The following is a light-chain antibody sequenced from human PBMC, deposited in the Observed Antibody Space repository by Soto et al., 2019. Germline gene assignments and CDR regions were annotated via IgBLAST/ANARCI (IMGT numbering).Light chain of an antibody. CDR3: QQYGSSPFT. J-gene: IGKJ3*01. V-gene: IGKV3-20*01. Sequence: EIVLTQSPGTLSLSPGERATLSCRASQSVSSTSLAWYQQKPGQAPRLLIYGASSRAAGIPDRFSGSGSGTDFTLSISRVEPEDFAVYYCQQYGSSPFTFGPGTKVDIE. CDR1: QSVSSTS. CDR2: GAS.